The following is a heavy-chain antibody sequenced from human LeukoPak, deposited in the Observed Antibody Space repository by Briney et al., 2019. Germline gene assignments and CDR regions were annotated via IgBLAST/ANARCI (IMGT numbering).Heavy chain of an antibody. CDR2: IYTSGST. CDR1: GGSISSYY. J-gene: IGHJ4*02. Sequence: SETLSLTCTVSGGSISSYYWSWIRQPAGEGLEWIGRIYTSGSTNYNPSLKSRVTMSVDTSKNQFSLKLSSVTAADTAVYYCASLSPNDFWSGYPDYWGQGTLVTVSS. V-gene: IGHV4-4*07. D-gene: IGHD3-3*01. CDR3: ASLSPNDFWSGYPDY.